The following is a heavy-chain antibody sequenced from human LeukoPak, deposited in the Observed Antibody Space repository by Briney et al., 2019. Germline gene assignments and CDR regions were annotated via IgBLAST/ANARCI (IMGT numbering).Heavy chain of an antibody. J-gene: IGHJ3*02. D-gene: IGHD2-21*02. CDR3: AKDLGGDHAFDI. CDR2: ISGSGGST. Sequence: GGSLRLSCAASGFTFSSYAMSWVRQAPGKGLEGVSAISGSGGSTYYADSVKGRFTISRDNSKNTLYLQMNSLRAEDTAVYYCAKDLGGDHAFDIWGQGTMVTVSS. V-gene: IGHV3-23*01. CDR1: GFTFSSYA.